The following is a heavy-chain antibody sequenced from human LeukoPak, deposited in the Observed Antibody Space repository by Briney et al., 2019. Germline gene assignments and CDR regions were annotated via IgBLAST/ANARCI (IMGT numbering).Heavy chain of an antibody. D-gene: IGHD4-17*01. CDR1: GYTFTGYY. J-gene: IGHJ3*02. CDR2: VNPNSGDT. Sequence: GSVKVSCKASGYTFTGYYLHWVRQAPGQGLEWMGCVNPNSGDTNYAQKFQGSVTMTRDTSISTVYMELSRLRSDDTAVYYCAKDRHRRNYGDYVRFDAFDIWGQGTMVTVSS. V-gene: IGHV1-2*02. CDR3: AKDRHRRNYGDYVRFDAFDI.